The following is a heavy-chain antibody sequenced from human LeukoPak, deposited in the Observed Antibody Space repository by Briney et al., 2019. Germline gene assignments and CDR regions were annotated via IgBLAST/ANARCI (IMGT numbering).Heavy chain of an antibody. D-gene: IGHD7-27*01. CDR3: ARVGRLGYFDY. CDR2: IYYSGST. Sequence: PSETLSLTCTVSGGSISSYYWSWIRQPPGKGLEWIGYIYYSGSTNYNPSLKSRVTISVDTSKNHCSLKLNSVTAADTAVYYCARVGRLGYFDYWGQGTLVTVSS. V-gene: IGHV4-59*12. J-gene: IGHJ4*02. CDR1: GGSISSYY.